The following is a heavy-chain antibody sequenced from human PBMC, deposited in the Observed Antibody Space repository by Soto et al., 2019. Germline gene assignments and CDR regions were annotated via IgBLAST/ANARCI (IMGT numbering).Heavy chain of an antibody. CDR3: ARDPGYSYGYK. Sequence: ASVNVSCKASGYTFTSYAMHWVSQAPGQRLEWMGWINAGNGNTKYSQKFQGRVTITRDTSASTAYMELSSLRSEDTAVYYCARDPGYSYGYKWGQGTLVTVSS. CDR2: INAGNGNT. V-gene: IGHV1-3*01. CDR1: GYTFTSYA. D-gene: IGHD5-18*01. J-gene: IGHJ4*02.